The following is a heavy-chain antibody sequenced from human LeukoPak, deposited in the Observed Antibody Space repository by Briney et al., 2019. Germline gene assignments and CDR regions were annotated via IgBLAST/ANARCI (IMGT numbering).Heavy chain of an antibody. CDR3: ATTVTTRYYFDY. J-gene: IGHJ4*02. CDR1: GGSISTSRQD. CDR2: MYYSGST. D-gene: IGHD4-17*01. V-gene: IGHV4-39*01. Sequence: SETLSLTCTVSGGSISTSRQDWGWIRQPPGKGLEWIGNMYYSGSTYYNPSLKSRVTISVDTYKSRFSLKLSSVTAADTAVYYCATTVTTRYYFDYGGQGTLVTVSS.